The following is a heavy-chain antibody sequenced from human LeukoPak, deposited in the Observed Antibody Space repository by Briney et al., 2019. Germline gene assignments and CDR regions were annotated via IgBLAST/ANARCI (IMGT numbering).Heavy chain of an antibody. D-gene: IGHD4-17*01. V-gene: IGHV3-23*01. CDR1: GFTFSSYA. Sequence: LPGGSLRLSCAASGFTFSSYAMSWVRQAPGKGLEWVSAISGSGGSTYYADSVKGRFTISRDNPKNTLYLQMNSLRAEDTAVYYCARGLTVTRHYYYYMDVWGKGTTVTISS. CDR3: ARGLTVTRHYYYYMDV. CDR2: ISGSGGST. J-gene: IGHJ6*03.